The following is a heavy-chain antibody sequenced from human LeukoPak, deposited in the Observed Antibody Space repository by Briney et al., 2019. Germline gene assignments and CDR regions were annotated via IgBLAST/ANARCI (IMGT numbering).Heavy chain of an antibody. Sequence: PSETLSLTCTVSGGSIRSYYWSWIRQPPGKGLEWIGYSSYSGATNYNPSLKSRVTMSVDTSKNQFSLKLNSVTAADTAVYHCARHHRRDSSGWGARWFGPWGQGTLVTVSS. CDR2: SSYSGAT. CDR3: ARHHRRDSSGWGARWFGP. D-gene: IGHD6-19*01. J-gene: IGHJ5*02. V-gene: IGHV4-59*08. CDR1: GGSIRSYY.